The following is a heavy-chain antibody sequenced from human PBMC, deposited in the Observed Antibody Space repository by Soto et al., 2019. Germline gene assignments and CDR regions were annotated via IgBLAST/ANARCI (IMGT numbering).Heavy chain of an antibody. J-gene: IGHJ6*02. Sequence: SETLSLTCTVSGGSISSSSYYWGWIRQPPGKGLEWIGSIYYSGSTYSNPSLKSRVTISVDTSKNQFSLNLSSVTAADTAVYYCARLAEYRSSSPDYYYYGMEVWGQGTTVTVSS. CDR3: ARLAEYRSSSPDYYYYGMEV. D-gene: IGHD6-6*01. CDR1: GGSISSSSYY. CDR2: IYYSGST. V-gene: IGHV4-39*01.